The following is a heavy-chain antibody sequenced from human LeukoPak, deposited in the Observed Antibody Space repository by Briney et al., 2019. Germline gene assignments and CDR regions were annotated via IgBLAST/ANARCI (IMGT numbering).Heavy chain of an antibody. CDR3: ARNWFAP. CDR2: IYSGGST. Sequence: GGSLRLSCAASGFTVSSDYMSWVRQAPGKGLEWVSVIYSGGSTYYADSVKGRFTISRDKSKNTVYLQMNSLRFEDTAMYSCARNWFAPWGQGTLVTVSS. V-gene: IGHV3-53*05. J-gene: IGHJ5*02. CDR1: GFTVSSDY.